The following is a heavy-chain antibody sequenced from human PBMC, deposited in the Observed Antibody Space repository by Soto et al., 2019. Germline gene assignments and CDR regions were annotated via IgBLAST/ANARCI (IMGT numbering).Heavy chain of an antibody. Sequence: ASVKVSCKASGYTFINYYIHWVRQAPGQGLEWMAIINPMGGSTNYAQEFQGRVTLTSDTPTSTVYMELSSLRFEDTALFYCARDLAAGDLWGQGTLVTVSS. CDR3: ARDLAAGDL. CDR2: INPMGGST. J-gene: IGHJ5*02. CDR1: GYTFINYY. D-gene: IGHD6-13*01. V-gene: IGHV1-46*01.